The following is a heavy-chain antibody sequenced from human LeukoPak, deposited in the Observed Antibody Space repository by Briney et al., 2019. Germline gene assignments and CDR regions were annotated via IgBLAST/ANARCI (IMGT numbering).Heavy chain of an antibody. Sequence: ASVKVSCKASGYTFSDYYFHWVRQAPGQGLEWMGWINPNSGGTNYAQKFQGRVTMTRDTSISTAYMELSRLRSDDTAVYYCARTVAANDYYYYYYMDVWGKGTTVTVSS. D-gene: IGHD2-15*01. J-gene: IGHJ6*03. V-gene: IGHV1-2*02. CDR2: INPNSGGT. CDR1: GYTFSDYY. CDR3: ARTVAANDYYYYYYMDV.